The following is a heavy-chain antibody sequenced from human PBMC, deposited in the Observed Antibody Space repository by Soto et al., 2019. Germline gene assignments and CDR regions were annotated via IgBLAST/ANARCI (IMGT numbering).Heavy chain of an antibody. CDR3: ASIAAEGFYYYYGMDV. V-gene: IGHV4-4*03. J-gene: IGHJ6*02. CDR1: GGSISSSNW. D-gene: IGHD6-13*01. CDR2: IYHSGST. Sequence: PPETLSLTCAVFGGSISSSNWLSWVRQPPGKGLEWIGEIYHSGSTNYNPSLKSRVTISVDKSKNQFSLKLSSVTAADTAVYYCASIAAEGFYYYYGMDVWGQGTTVTVSS.